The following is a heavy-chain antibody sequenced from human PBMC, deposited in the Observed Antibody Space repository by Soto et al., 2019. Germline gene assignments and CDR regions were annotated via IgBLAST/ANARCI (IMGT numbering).Heavy chain of an antibody. CDR1: GGSFSGYY. CDR2: INHSGST. CDR3: ARGPLGYCSGGSCYSGHDY. Sequence: QVQLQQWGAGLLKPSETLSLTCAVYGGSFSGYYWSWIRQPPGKGLEWIGEINHSGSTNYNPSLKRRVTISVDTSKYQFSLKLSSVTAAETAVYYCARGPLGYCSGGSCYSGHDYWGQGTLVTVSS. D-gene: IGHD2-15*01. V-gene: IGHV4-34*01. J-gene: IGHJ4*02.